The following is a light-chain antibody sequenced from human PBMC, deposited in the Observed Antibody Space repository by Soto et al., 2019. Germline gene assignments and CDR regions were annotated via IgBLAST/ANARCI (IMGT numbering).Light chain of an antibody. V-gene: IGLV4-69*01. J-gene: IGLJ7*01. Sequence: QPVLTQSPSAYASLGASVKLTCTLSSGHSSYAIAWHQQQPEKGPRYLMKVNSDGSHIKGDGIPDRFSGSSSGAERYLTISSLQSEDEADYYCQTWGTGIAVFGGGTQLTVL. CDR3: QTWGTGIAV. CDR1: SGHSSYA. CDR2: VNSDGSH.